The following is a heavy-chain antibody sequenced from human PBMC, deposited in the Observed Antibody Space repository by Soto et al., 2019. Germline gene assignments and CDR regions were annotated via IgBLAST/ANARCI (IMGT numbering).Heavy chain of an antibody. J-gene: IGHJ4*02. D-gene: IGHD1-26*01. CDR1: GFSLSTSGVG. Sequence: QITLKESGPTLVKPTQTLTLTCTFSGFSLSTSGVGVGWIRQPPGKALEWLALIYWDDDKRYSPSQKSRLTTTDDTSKTHVVLTMTNLDPVDTATYYCAHRGWDLGVFDCWGQGTLVTLSS. V-gene: IGHV2-5*02. CDR3: AHRGWDLGVFDC. CDR2: IYWDDDK.